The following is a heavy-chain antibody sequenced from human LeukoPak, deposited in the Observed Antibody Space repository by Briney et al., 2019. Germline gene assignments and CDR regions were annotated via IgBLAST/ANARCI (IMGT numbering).Heavy chain of an antibody. V-gene: IGHV3-21*06. Sequence: GGSLRLSCAASGFTFSIYSMIWVRLAPGKGLEWVSSITSTSRYIYYADSVKGRFTISRDNAKNSLYLQMNSLRAEDTAIYYCTRPPHGDTPSYYYYYIDVWGKGTTVTVSS. CDR2: ITSTSRYI. D-gene: IGHD4-17*01. CDR1: GFTFSIYS. CDR3: TRPPHGDTPSYYYYYIDV. J-gene: IGHJ6*03.